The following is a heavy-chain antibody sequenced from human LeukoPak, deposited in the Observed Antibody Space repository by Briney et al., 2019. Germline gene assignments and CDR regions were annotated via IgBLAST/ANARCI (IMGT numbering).Heavy chain of an antibody. J-gene: IGHJ4*02. CDR3: AREDPYDILTGLFDY. CDR1: GYTFTSYA. D-gene: IGHD3-9*01. CDR2: INAGNGNT. V-gene: IGHV1-3*01. Sequence: ASVKVSCKASGYTFTSYAMRWVRQAPGQRLEWMGWINAGNGNTKYSQKFQGRVTITRDTSASTAYMELSSLRSEDTAVYYCAREDPYDILTGLFDYWGQGTLVTVSS.